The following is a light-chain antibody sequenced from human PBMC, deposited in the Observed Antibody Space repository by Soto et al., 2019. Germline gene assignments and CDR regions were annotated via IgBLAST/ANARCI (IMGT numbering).Light chain of an antibody. V-gene: IGLV2-14*01. CDR1: TRDIAGYNY. J-gene: IGLJ1*01. Sequence: QSLLTQPASVSGSLGQSITISCTGTTRDIAGYNYISWYKQLPGKAPKMMSYQVTIRPSVISNRFSCSKSGNTATLTISRLQAEEEAEYYCTSFSSSTSLYVFGPGSMVTVL. CDR2: QVT. CDR3: TSFSSSTSLYV.